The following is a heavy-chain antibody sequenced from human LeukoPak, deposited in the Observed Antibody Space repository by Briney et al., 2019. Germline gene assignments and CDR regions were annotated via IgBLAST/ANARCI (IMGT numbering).Heavy chain of an antibody. D-gene: IGHD3-10*01. Sequence: ASVKVSCKASGYTFSSYDINWVRQATGQGLEWMGWMNPNSGNTGYAQNFQGRVTMTRSTSISTAYMELSSLRSEDTAVYYCARGDYYGSGSLDYWGQGTLVTVSS. J-gene: IGHJ4*02. CDR1: GYTFSSYD. CDR2: MNPNSGNT. CDR3: ARGDYYGSGSLDY. V-gene: IGHV1-8*01.